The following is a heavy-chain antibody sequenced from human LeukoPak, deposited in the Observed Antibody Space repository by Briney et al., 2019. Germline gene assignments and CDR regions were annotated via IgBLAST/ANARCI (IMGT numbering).Heavy chain of an antibody. CDR2: INPSGGST. CDR1: GYTFTTYY. CDR3: ARELDYYDSRGCLAY. Sequence: ASVKVSCKASGYTFTTYYMHWVRQAPGQGLEWMGIINPSGGSTSYAQKFQGRVTMTRDTSTNTVYMELSSLRSEDTAVYYCARELDYYDSRGCLAYWGQGTLVTVSS. J-gene: IGHJ4*02. D-gene: IGHD3-22*01. V-gene: IGHV1-46*01.